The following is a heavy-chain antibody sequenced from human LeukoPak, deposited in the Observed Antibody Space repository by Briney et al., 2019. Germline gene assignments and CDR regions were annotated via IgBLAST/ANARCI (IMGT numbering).Heavy chain of an antibody. CDR3: AKGRISGYYYPYFDY. CDR2: ISYDGSNK. D-gene: IGHD3-22*01. J-gene: IGHJ4*02. V-gene: IGHV3-30*18. CDR1: GFTFSSYG. Sequence: GGSLRLSCAASGFTFSSYGMHWVRQAPGKGLEWVAVISYDGSNKYYADSVKGRFTISRDNSKNTLYLQMNSLRAEDAAVYYCAKGRISGYYYPYFDYWGQGTLVTVSS.